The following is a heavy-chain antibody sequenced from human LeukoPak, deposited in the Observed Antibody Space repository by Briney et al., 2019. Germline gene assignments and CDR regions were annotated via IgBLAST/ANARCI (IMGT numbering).Heavy chain of an antibody. J-gene: IGHJ4*02. CDR1: GGSFSGYY. Sequence: SETLSLTCAAYGGSFSGYYWSWIRQPPGKGLEWIWGINRSGSTNYNPSRKSRVTISVDTSKNQFSLKLSSVTAADTAVYYCARGQGIVVVPAAIYYFDYWGQGTLVTVSS. CDR3: ARGQGIVVVPAAIYYFDY. V-gene: IGHV4-34*01. CDR2: INRSGST. D-gene: IGHD2-2*01.